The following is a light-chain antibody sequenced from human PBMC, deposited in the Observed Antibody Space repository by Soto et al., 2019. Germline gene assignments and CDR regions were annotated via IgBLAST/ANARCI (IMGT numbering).Light chain of an antibody. CDR3: PRLRTPSAHVAR. CDR2: GAS. CDR1: QSVSSN. Sequence: MTHSAAALSVYKRKRATLSYRASQSVSSNLGWYEQIPGQAPRLLSYGASTRSIGIPDKFSGSGSGTDFPLSFFGLGRRDTGVYSCPRLRTPSAHVARLAQG. J-gene: IGKJ2*01. V-gene: IGKV3D-15*01.